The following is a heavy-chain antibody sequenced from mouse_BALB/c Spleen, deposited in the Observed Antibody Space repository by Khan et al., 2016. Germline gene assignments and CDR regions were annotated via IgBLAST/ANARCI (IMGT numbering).Heavy chain of an antibody. D-gene: IGHD6-1*01. CDR2: INTYTGEP. V-gene: IGHV9-1*02. J-gene: IGHJ2*01. CDR1: GYNFTNNG. Sequence: QIQLVQSGPELKKPGETVKISCKASGYNFTNNGMNWVKQAPGKGLNWMGWINTYTGEPTYTDDFKGRFALSLETSASTAYLQINNLKDEDMATYFYACFRSAIYWGHGTTLTVSS. CDR3: ACFRSAIY.